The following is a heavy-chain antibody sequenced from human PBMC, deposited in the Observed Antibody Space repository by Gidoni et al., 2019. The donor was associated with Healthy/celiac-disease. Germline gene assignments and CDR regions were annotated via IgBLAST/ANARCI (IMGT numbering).Heavy chain of an antibody. CDR3: ARGVLTGYYNWYFDL. J-gene: IGHJ2*01. V-gene: IGHV3-30-3*01. CDR1: GFTFSSYA. D-gene: IGHD3-9*01. CDR2: ISYDGSNK. Sequence: QVQLVESGGGVVQPGRSLRLSCAASGFTFSSYAMHWVRPAPGKGLEWVAVISYDGSNKYYADSVKGRFTISRDNSKNTLYLQMNSLRAEDTAVYYCARGVLTGYYNWYFDLWGRGTLVTVSS.